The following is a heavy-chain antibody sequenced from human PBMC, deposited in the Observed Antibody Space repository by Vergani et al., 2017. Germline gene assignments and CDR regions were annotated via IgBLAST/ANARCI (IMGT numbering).Heavy chain of an antibody. J-gene: IGHJ4*02. CDR2: IIPILGIA. CDR1: GGTFSSYA. D-gene: IGHD5-12*01. V-gene: IGHV1-69*09. CDR3: AREWSRYSGYDLTPFDY. Sequence: VQLVESGGGLVQPGGSLRLSCAASGGTFSSYAISWVRQAPGQGLEWMGRIIPILGIANYAQKFQGRVTSTADKSTSTAYMELSSLRSEDTAVYYCAREWSRYSGYDLTPFDYWGQGTLVTVSS.